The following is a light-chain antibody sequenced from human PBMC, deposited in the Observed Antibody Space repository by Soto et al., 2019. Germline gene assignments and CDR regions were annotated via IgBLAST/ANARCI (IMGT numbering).Light chain of an antibody. Sequence: QSVLAQPPSVSGAPGQRVTISCTGSSSNIGAGYDVHWYQQLPGTAPKLLIYGNSNRPSGVPDRFSGSKSGTSASLAITGLQAEDDADYYCQSYDSRLSGLYVFGTGTRFTGL. CDR1: SSNIGAGYD. V-gene: IGLV1-40*01. CDR3: QSYDSRLSGLYV. J-gene: IGLJ1*01. CDR2: GNS.